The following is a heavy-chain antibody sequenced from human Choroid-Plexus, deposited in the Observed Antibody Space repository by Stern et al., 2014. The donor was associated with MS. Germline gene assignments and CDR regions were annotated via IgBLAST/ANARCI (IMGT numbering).Heavy chain of an antibody. V-gene: IGHV3-30*18. J-gene: IGHJ5*02. CDR2: VSYDGSNK. CDR1: GFTLGSCA. D-gene: IGHD2/OR15-2a*01. CDR3: AKDRQYLTYFCDH. Sequence: VQLVQSGGGVVQPGRPLRLSCVASGFTLGSCALHWVRQAPGKGLVWVAGVSYDGSNKYYADSVKGRFTISRDNSQNTLYMQMSSLRPEDTAVYYCAKDRQYLTYFCDHWGQGSLVTVSS.